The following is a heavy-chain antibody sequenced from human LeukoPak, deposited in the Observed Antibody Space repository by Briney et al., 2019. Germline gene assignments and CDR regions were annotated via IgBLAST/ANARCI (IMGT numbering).Heavy chain of an antibody. V-gene: IGHV3-9*01. CDR2: ISWNSGSL. D-gene: IGHD3-22*01. CDR3: AMSSGYSKTRDNWFDP. CDR1: GFVFDDYA. Sequence: GRSLRLSCAASGFVFDDYAMHWVRQAPGKGLEWVSSISWNSGSLAYADSVKGRFTISRDNAKNSLYLQMNSLRAEDTAVYYCAMSSGYSKTRDNWFDPWGQGTLVTVSS. J-gene: IGHJ5*02.